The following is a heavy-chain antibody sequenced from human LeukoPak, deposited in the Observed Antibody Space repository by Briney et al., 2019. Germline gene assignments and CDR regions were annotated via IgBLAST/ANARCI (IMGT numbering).Heavy chain of an antibody. CDR2: IYYSGSS. V-gene: IGHV4-59*01. D-gene: IGHD3-22*01. Sequence: PSETLSLTCTVPDGSFSSYYWSWIRQPPGKGLEWIGYIYYSGSSNYNPSLKSRVTISVDTSKNHFSLKLSSVTAADTAVYYCARGNYYDSRTYYRAFDIWGQGTMVTVSS. CDR1: DGSFSSYY. CDR3: ARGNYYDSRTYYRAFDI. J-gene: IGHJ3*02.